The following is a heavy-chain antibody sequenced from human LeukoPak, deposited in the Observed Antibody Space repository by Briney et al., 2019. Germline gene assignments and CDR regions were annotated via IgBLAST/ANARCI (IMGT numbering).Heavy chain of an antibody. D-gene: IGHD2-2*01. CDR2: INHSGST. CDR1: GGSFSGYY. J-gene: IGHJ4*02. V-gene: IGHV4-34*01. Sequence: PSETLSLTCAVYGGSFSGYYWSWIRQPPGKGLEWIGEINHSGSTNYNPSLKSRVTISVDTSKSQFSLKLSSVTAADTAVYYCARGSSDIVVVPASKAGFDYWGQGTLVTASS. CDR3: ARGSSDIVVVPASKAGFDY.